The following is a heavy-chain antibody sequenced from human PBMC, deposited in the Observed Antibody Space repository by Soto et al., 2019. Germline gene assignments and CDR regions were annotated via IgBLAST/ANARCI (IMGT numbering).Heavy chain of an antibody. Sequence: QVQLVQSGAEVKKPGASVKVSCKASGYTFTSYGISWVRQAPGQGLEWMGWISAYNGNTNYAQKLQGRVTMTTDTSTSTAYMELRSLRSDDTAVYYCARTYTAIVNWVAVAGAWFDPWGQGTLVTVSS. V-gene: IGHV1-18*01. J-gene: IGHJ5*02. CDR2: ISAYNGNT. D-gene: IGHD6-19*01. CDR1: GYTFTSYG. CDR3: ARTYTAIVNWVAVAGAWFDP.